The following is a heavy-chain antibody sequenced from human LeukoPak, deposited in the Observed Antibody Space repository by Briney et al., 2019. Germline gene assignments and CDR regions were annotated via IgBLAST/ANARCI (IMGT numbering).Heavy chain of an antibody. Sequence: SETLSLTCTVSGGSISSYYWSWIRQPPGKGLEWIGYIYYSGSTNYNPSLKSRVTISVDTSKNQFSLKLSSVTAADTAVYYCARAGRYCSGGSCLDPWFDPWGQGTLVTVSS. J-gene: IGHJ5*02. D-gene: IGHD2-15*01. CDR1: GGSISSYY. V-gene: IGHV4-59*01. CDR3: ARAGRYCSGGSCLDPWFDP. CDR2: IYYSGST.